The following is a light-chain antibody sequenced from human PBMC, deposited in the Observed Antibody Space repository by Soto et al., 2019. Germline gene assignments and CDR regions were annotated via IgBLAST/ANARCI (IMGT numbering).Light chain of an antibody. CDR2: GAS. CDR1: RSVSRD. V-gene: IGKV3-15*01. Sequence: ETVLKQSPATLSVSTGARATLSCRASRSVSRDLAWYQQKPGQVPRLLIYGASTRASGIPARFSGSGSGTEFTLTISSLQSEDFAVYYRQHYNNWPWTFGQGTNVDIK. J-gene: IGKJ1*01. CDR3: QHYNNWPWT.